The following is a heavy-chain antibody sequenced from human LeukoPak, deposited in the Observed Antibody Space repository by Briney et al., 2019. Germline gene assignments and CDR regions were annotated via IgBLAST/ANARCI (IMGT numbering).Heavy chain of an antibody. CDR1: GGSFSGYY. Sequence: SETLSLTCAVYGGSFSGYYWSWIRQPPGKGLEWIGEINHSGSTNYNPSLKSRVTISVDTSKNQFSLKLSSVTAADTAVYYCASSGIVGATRNFDYWGQGTLVTVSS. CDR2: INHSGST. D-gene: IGHD1-26*01. J-gene: IGHJ4*02. CDR3: ASSGIVGATRNFDY. V-gene: IGHV4-34*01.